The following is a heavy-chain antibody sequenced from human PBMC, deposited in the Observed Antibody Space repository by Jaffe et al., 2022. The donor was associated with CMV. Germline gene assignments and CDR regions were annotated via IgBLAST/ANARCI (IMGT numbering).Heavy chain of an antibody. V-gene: IGHV4-4*07. Sequence: QVQLQESGPGLVKPSETLSLTCTVSGGSISSYYWSWIRQPAGKGLEWIGRIYTSGSTNYNPSLKSRVTMSVDTSKNQFSLKLSSVTAADTAVYYCARDPVVVVPGVRPYYYGMDVWGQGTTVTVSS. CDR1: GGSISSYY. CDR2: IYTSGST. J-gene: IGHJ6*02. CDR3: ARDPVVVVPGVRPYYYGMDV. D-gene: IGHD2-2*01.